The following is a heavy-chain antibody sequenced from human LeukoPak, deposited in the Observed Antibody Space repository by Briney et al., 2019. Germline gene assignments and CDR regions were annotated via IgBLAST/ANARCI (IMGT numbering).Heavy chain of an antibody. CDR3: ARGDYEGRGYFSN. CDR1: GGSISSGGYY. D-gene: IGHD2/OR15-2a*01. V-gene: IGHV4-31*03. J-gene: IGHJ4*02. Sequence: PSDTLSLTCTVSGGSISSGGYYWSRIRQHPGKGLEWIGYIYYSGSTYYNPSLKSRVTISVDKSKNQFSLKLSSVTAADTAVYYCARGDYEGRGYFSNWGQGTLVTVSS. CDR2: IYYSGST.